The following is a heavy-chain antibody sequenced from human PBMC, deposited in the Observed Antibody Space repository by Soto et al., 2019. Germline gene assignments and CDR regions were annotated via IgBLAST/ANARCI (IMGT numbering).Heavy chain of an antibody. CDR3: ENDRRPNYYYGMDV. Sequence: QVQLVESGGGVVQPGRPLRLSWAAAGFTFSSYGRNLVSQAPGKGLEGVAVIAYDGRNKYYEDSVKGRFTISRDNSKNTLYQQMNSLRAEDTAVYYCENDRRPNYYYGMDVWGQGTTVTVSS. CDR1: GFTFSSYG. J-gene: IGHJ6*02. CDR2: IAYDGRNK. V-gene: IGHV3-30*18. D-gene: IGHD6-25*01.